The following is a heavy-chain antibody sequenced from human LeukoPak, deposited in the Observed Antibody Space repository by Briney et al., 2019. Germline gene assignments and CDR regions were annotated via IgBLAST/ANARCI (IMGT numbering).Heavy chain of an antibody. V-gene: IGHV4-39*01. Sequence: SETLSRTCTVSGGSITSSSYYWGWIRQPPGKGLEWIGSIFYSGSTYYNPSLKSRVTISVDTSKTQFSLKLSSVTAADTAVYYCAKQQLVRCFDYWGQGTLVTVSS. CDR2: IFYSGST. CDR1: GGSITSSSYY. CDR3: AKQQLVRCFDY. D-gene: IGHD6-13*01. J-gene: IGHJ4*02.